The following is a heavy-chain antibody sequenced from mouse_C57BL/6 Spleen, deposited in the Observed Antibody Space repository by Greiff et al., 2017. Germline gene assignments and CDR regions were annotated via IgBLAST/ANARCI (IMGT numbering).Heavy chain of an antibody. Sequence: EVQGVESGGGLVKPGGSLKLSCAASGFTFSSYAMSWVRQTPEKRLEWVATISDGGSYTYYPDNVKGRFTISRDNAKNNLYLQMSHLKSEDTAMYYCARTIYYYGSSHFDYWGQGTTLTVSS. CDR2: ISDGGSYT. D-gene: IGHD1-1*01. J-gene: IGHJ2*01. CDR1: GFTFSSYA. V-gene: IGHV5-4*01. CDR3: ARTIYYYGSSHFDY.